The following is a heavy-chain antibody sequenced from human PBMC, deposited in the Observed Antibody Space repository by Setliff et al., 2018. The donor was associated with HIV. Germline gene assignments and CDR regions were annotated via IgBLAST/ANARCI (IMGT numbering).Heavy chain of an antibody. CDR2: IIPIFGTA. D-gene: IGHD3-10*01. CDR1: GDTFSNYA. CDR3: ARVFYYSAGSYSLDY. V-gene: IGHV1-69*06. Sequence: SVKVSCKASGDTFSNYAISWVRQDPGQGLEWMGGIIPIFGTANYAQKFEGRVTITADKSTSTAYMEVNSLRFEDTAVYYCARVFYYSAGSYSLDYWGQETLVTVSS. J-gene: IGHJ4*01.